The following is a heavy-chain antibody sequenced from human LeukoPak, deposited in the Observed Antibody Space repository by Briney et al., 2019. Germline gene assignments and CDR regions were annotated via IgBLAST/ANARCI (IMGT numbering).Heavy chain of an antibody. V-gene: IGHV1-2*02. D-gene: IGHD6-6*01. CDR1: GYTFTGYY. Sequence: ASVKVSCKASGYTFTGYYMHWVRQAPGQGLEWMGWINPNSGGTNYAQKFQGRVTMTRDTSISTAYMELSRLRSDDTAVYYCARNAPSSRIPDYWGQGTLVTVSS. J-gene: IGHJ4*02. CDR2: INPNSGGT. CDR3: ARNAPSSRIPDY.